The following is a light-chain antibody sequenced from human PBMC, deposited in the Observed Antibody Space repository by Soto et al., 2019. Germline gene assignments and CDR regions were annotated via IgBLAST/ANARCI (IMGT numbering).Light chain of an antibody. CDR1: QSISSY. CDR3: QQSYSTLWT. CDR2: AAS. J-gene: IGKJ1*01. V-gene: IGKV1-39*01. Sequence: DIQMTQSPSSLSASVGDRVTITCRASQSISSYLNWYQHKPGKAPKLLIYAASSLQSGVPSRFRGSGSGTDFTLTISSLQPEDFATYYCQQSYSTLWTFGQGTKVEIK.